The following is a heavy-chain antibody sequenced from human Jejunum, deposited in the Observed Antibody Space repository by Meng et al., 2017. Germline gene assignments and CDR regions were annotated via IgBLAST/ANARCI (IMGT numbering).Heavy chain of an antibody. CDR3: ARATAGNSEYFQN. J-gene: IGHJ1*01. D-gene: IGHD4-23*01. CDR1: GGSMNSAGHY. Sequence: VRRPGSGPGLVKPAQTLSLTCTVSGGSMNSAGHYWSWIRQDPGKGLEWIGYIHYSGGTYYNPSLKSRVTISVDTSKNQFSLKLNSVSAADTAVYYCARATAGNSEYFQNWGQGTLVTVSS. V-gene: IGHV4-31*03. CDR2: IHYSGGT.